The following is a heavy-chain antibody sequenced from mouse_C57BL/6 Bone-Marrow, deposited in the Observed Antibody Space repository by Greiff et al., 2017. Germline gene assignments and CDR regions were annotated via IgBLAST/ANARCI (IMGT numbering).Heavy chain of an antibody. D-gene: IGHD1-1*01. CDR2: FYPGSGET. CDR3: ACYDYGYLDY. V-gene: IGHV1-62-2*01. J-gene: IGHJ2*01. CDR1: GYTFTEYN. Sequence: QVQLKQSGAELVKPGASVKLSCTASGYTFTEYNMHWVKQRTGQGLEWIGWFYPGSGETKYNEKFKDKATLTADKSSSTAYMQLSRLTSDDSAVYFCACYDYGYLDYWGQGTTLTVSS.